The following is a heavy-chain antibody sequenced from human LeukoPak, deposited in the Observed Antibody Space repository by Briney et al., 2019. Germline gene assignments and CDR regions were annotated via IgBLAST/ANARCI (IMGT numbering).Heavy chain of an antibody. Sequence: PSETLSLTCTISGGSIGSSSHYWGWIWQPPGKGLEWIGYIYHSGSTYYNPSLKSRVTISVDRSKNQFSLKLSSVTAADTAVYYCARGGGAGTRIHRGFDYWGQGTLVTVSS. J-gene: IGHJ4*02. CDR2: IYHSGST. D-gene: IGHD1-14*01. V-gene: IGHV4-30-2*01. CDR1: GGSIGSSSHY. CDR3: ARGGGAGTRIHRGFDY.